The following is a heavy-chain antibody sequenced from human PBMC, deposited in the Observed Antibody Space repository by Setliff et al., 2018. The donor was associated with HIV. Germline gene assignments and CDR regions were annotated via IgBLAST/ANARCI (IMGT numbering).Heavy chain of an antibody. CDR1: GFTFSSYG. D-gene: IGHD1-1*01. Sequence: GGSLRLSCAASGFTFSSYGMHWVRQAPGKGLEWVALIWYDGSNKYYADSVKGRFTSSRDNSKNTLYLQVNSLRAEDMAVYYCARDPLQLEQLGWFDPWGQGALVTVSS. CDR3: ARDPLQLEQLGWFDP. CDR2: IWYDGSNK. V-gene: IGHV3-30*02. J-gene: IGHJ5*02.